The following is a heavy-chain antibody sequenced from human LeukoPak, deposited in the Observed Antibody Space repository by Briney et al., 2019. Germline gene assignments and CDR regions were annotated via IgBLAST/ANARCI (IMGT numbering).Heavy chain of an antibody. D-gene: IGHD3-9*01. CDR1: GGSISSSSYY. CDR3: AGTQIDILTGYA. CDR2: IYYSGST. J-gene: IGHJ5*02. V-gene: IGHV4-39*07. Sequence: SETLSLTCTVSGGSISSSSYYWGWIRQPPGKGLEWIGTIYYSGSTYYNPSLKSRVTMSVDTSKNQFSLKLSSVTAADTAVYYCAGTQIDILTGYAWGQGTLVTVSS.